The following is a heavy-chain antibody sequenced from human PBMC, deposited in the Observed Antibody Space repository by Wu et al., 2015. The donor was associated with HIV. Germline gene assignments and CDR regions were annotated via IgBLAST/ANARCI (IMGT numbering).Heavy chain of an antibody. CDR1: GYTFTSYD. J-gene: IGHJ4*02. CDR3: ARESRVLAGRRREFDY. V-gene: IGHV1-8*01. CDR2: MNPNSGNT. D-gene: IGHD6-6*01. Sequence: QVQLVQSGAEVKKPGASVKVSCKASGYTFTSYDINWVRQATGQGLEWMGWMNPNSGNTGYAQKFQGRVTMTRNTSISTAYMELSSLKSDDTAMYYCARESRVLAGRRREFDYWGQGTLVTVSS.